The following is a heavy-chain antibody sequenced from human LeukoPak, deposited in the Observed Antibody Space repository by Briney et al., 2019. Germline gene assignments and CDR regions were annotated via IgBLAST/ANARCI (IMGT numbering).Heavy chain of an antibody. Sequence: GGSLRLSCAASGFTFSSYAMSWVRQAPGKGLEWVSAISASGYSTYYADSVKGRFTISRDNSKNTLYLQMNSLRAEDTAVYYCAKDYLAAAGLIDYWGQGTLVTVSS. D-gene: IGHD6-13*01. J-gene: IGHJ4*02. CDR2: ISASGYST. CDR3: AKDYLAAAGLIDY. CDR1: GFTFSSYA. V-gene: IGHV3-23*01.